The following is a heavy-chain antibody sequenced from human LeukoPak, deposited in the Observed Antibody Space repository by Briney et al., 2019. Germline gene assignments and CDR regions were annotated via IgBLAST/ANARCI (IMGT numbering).Heavy chain of an antibody. J-gene: IGHJ4*02. D-gene: IGHD1-26*01. CDR2: IYYSGSI. V-gene: IGHV4-59*01. CDR1: GGSISSYY. CDR3: ARGGAQRTFDY. Sequence: PSETVYLTCSVSGGSISSYYSSWIRQPPGKGLEWIGSIYYSGSINYNPSLKSRVSISVDTSKNQFSLKLVSVTAADTAVYYCARGGAQRTFDYWGQGTLVTVSS.